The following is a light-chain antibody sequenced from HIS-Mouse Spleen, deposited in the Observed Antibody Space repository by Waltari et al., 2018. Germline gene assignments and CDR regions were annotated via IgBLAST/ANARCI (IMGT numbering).Light chain of an antibody. J-gene: IGLJ2*01. CDR2: EDS. Sequence: SYELTQPPSVSVSPGQTARITCSGDALPKKYAYWYQQKSGQAPVLVIYEDSKRTSGMPEGFSGSSSGTMANLTISGAQVEDEADYYCYSTDSSGNHRVFGGGTKLTFL. CDR3: YSTDSSGNHRV. V-gene: IGLV3-10*01. CDR1: ALPKKY.